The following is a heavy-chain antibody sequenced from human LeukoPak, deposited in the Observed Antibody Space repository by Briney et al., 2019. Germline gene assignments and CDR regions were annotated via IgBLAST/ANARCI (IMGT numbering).Heavy chain of an antibody. CDR1: GFTFSSYG. J-gene: IGHJ6*02. CDR3: ASSNGVEMATNTKYYYYGMDV. CDR2: IWYDGSNK. Sequence: GGSLRLSCAASGFTFSSYGMHWVRQAPGKGLEWVAVIWYDGSNKYYADSVKGRFTISRDNAKNSLYLQMNSLRAEDTAVYYCASSNGVEMATNTKYYYYGMDVWGQGTTVTVSS. D-gene: IGHD5-24*01. V-gene: IGHV3-33*03.